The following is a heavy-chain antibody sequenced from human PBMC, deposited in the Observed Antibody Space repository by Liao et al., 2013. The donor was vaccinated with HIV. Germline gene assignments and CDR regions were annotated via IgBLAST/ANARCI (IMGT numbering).Heavy chain of an antibody. J-gene: IGHJ4*02. CDR2: IYSSGST. V-gene: IGHV4-4*07. CDR1: GGSIGSYY. CDR3: AVGYDSSGYYVY. D-gene: IGHD3-22*01. Sequence: QVQLQESGPGLVKPSETLSLTCTVSGGSIGSYYWSWIRQPAGQGLEWIGRIYSSGSTNYNPSLKSRVTISEDTSKNQFSLKLSSVTAADTAVYYCAVGYDSSGYYVYWGQGTLVTVSS.